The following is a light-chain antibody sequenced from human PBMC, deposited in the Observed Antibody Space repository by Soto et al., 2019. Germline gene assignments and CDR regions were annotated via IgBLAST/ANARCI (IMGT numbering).Light chain of an antibody. Sequence: EIVLPQSPAPLSVSPGERAALSCRASQSVSGYLAWYQQNPGQAPRLLIYGASTRATGIPARFSGSGFGTEFTLTISSLKSEDFAVYYCQQYNYRPPTFGQGTRLEIK. V-gene: IGKV3-15*01. CDR1: QSVSGY. J-gene: IGKJ5*01. CDR2: GAS. CDR3: QQYNYRPPT.